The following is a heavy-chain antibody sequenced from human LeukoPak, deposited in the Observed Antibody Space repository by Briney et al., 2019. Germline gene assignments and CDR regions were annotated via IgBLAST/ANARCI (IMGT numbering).Heavy chain of an antibody. Sequence: GGSLRLSCAESGFTFSSDGMHWVRQAPGKGLEWVAFIRDDGSNKHYVDSVKGRFTISRDNSKNTLYLQMNSLRAEDTAVYYCACDDYWGQGTLVAVSS. J-gene: IGHJ4*02. CDR2: IRDDGSNK. V-gene: IGHV3-30*02. CDR3: ACDDY. CDR1: GFTFSSDG.